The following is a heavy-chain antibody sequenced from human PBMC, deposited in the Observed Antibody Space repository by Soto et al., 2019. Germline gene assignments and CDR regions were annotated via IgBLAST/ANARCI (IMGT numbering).Heavy chain of an antibody. D-gene: IGHD3-22*01. V-gene: IGHV1-18*01. Sequence: QVQLVQSGAEVKKPGASVKVSCKASGYTFTSYGISWVRQAPGQGLEWMGWISAYNGNTNYAQKLQGRVTMTTDTTTSTAYMELRSLRSDDTAVYYCARDLDEGDYYDSSVARKDYWGQGTLVTVSS. CDR3: ARDLDEGDYYDSSVARKDY. CDR1: GYTFTSYG. CDR2: ISAYNGNT. J-gene: IGHJ4*02.